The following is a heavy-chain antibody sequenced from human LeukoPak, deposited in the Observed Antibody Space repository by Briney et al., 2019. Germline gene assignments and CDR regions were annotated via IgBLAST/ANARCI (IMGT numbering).Heavy chain of an antibody. V-gene: IGHV4-59*01. CDR1: GGSISSYY. D-gene: IGHD3-3*01. Sequence: PSETLSLTCTVSGGSISSYYWSWIRQPPGKGLEWIGYINYSGSTNYNPSLKSRVTISVDTSKIQFSLRLSSVTAADTAVYYCAGDWSHRALDIWGQGTMVTVSS. J-gene: IGHJ3*02. CDR3: AGDWSHRALDI. CDR2: INYSGST.